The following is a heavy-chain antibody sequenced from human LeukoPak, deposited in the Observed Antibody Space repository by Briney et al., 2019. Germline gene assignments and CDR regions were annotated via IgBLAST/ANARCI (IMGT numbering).Heavy chain of an antibody. CDR3: ARVPGGGATVSFDY. V-gene: IGHV3-74*01. CDR1: GFTFSTYW. D-gene: IGHD1-26*01. J-gene: IGHJ4*02. Sequence: TGGSLRLSCAASGFTFSTYWMHWVRQAPGKGLLWVSRISSDGSSTSYADSVKGRFTISRDNARNTLCLQMSSLRAEDTAVYYCARVPGGGATVSFDYWGQGTLVTVSS. CDR2: ISSDGSST.